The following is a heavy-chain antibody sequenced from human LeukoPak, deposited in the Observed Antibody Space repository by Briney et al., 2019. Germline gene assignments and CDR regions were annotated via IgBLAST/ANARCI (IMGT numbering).Heavy chain of an antibody. Sequence: ASVKVSCKASGYTFTSYAMNWVRQAPGQGLEWMGWINTNTGNPTYAQGFTGRFVFSLDTSVSTAYLQISSLKAEDTAVYYCARSFQPRIAAAGQTDYWGQGTLVTVSS. CDR1: GYTFTSYA. D-gene: IGHD6-13*01. J-gene: IGHJ4*02. CDR3: ARSFQPRIAAAGQTDY. V-gene: IGHV7-4-1*02. CDR2: INTNTGNP.